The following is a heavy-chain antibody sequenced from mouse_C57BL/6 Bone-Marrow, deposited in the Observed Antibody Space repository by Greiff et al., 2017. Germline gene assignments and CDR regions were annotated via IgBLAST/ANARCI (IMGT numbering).Heavy chain of an antibody. CDR2: INPNNGGT. CDR3: ARGGKTGTRFAY. V-gene: IGHV1-22*01. J-gene: IGHJ3*01. Sequence: VQLQQSGPELVKPGASVKMSCKASGYTFTDYNMHWVKQSPGKSLEWIGYINPNNGGTSYNQKFKGKATLTVNKSSSTAYMELRSLPSEDSAVEYCARGGKTGTRFAYWGQGTLVTVSA. CDR1: GYTFTDYN. D-gene: IGHD4-1*01.